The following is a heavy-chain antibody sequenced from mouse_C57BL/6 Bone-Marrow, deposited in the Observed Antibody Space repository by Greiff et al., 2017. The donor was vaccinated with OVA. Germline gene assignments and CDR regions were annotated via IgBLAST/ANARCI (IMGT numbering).Heavy chain of an antibody. V-gene: IGHV1-52*01. CDR1: GYTFTSYW. CDR3: ARSDYGNWRFAY. D-gene: IGHD2-1*01. J-gene: IGHJ3*01. CDR2: IDPSDSET. Sequence: QVQLQQPGAELVRPGSSVKLSCKASGYTFTSYWMHWVKQRPIQGLEWIGNIDPSDSETHYNQKFKDKATLTVDKSSSTAYMQLSSLTSEDSAVYYCARSDYGNWRFAYWGQGTLVTVSA.